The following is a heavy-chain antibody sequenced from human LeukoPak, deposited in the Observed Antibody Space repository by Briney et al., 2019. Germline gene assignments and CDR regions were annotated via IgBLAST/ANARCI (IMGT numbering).Heavy chain of an antibody. CDR3: ASTKGELGFDY. J-gene: IGHJ4*02. D-gene: IGHD1-26*01. Sequence: SETLSLTCTVSGGSISSYYWSWIRQPPGKGLEWIGYIYYSGSTNYNLSLKSRVTISVDTSKNQFSLKLSSVTAADTAVYYCASTKGELGFDYWGQGTLVTVSS. CDR1: GGSISSYY. CDR2: IYYSGST. V-gene: IGHV4-59*01.